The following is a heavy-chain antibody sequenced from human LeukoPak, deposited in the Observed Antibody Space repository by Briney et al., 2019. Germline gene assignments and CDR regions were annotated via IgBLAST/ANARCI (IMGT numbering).Heavy chain of an antibody. J-gene: IGHJ5*02. D-gene: IGHD2-2*01. CDR1: GDSVSSKSNA. Sequence: SQTLSLTCAISGDSVSSKSNAWNWIRQSPSRGLEWLGRTYYRSTWYNDYAVSVRGRITVNPDTSKNQFSLHLNSVTPEDTAVYYCARRLTQYDCFDPWGQGILVTVSS. CDR3: ARRLTQYDCFDP. V-gene: IGHV6-1*01. CDR2: TYYRSTWYN.